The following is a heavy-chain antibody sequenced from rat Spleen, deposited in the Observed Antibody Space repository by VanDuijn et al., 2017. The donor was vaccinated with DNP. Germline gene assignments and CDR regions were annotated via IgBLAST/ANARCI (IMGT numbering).Heavy chain of an antibody. J-gene: IGHJ2*01. CDR3: TSNPHIRTAAPFDY. V-gene: IGHV5-22*01. Sequence: EVQLVESGGGPVQPGRSLKLSCAASGFTFSDYYMAWVRQAPKKGLEWVASISYEGSSTYYRDSVKGRFIISRNNAKSTLYLQVNSLRSEETATYYCTSNPHIRTAAPFDYWGQGVMVTVSS. CDR2: ISYEGSST. CDR1: GFTFSDYY. D-gene: IGHD3-8*01.